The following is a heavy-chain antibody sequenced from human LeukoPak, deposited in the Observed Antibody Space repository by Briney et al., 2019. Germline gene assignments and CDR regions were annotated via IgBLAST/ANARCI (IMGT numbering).Heavy chain of an antibody. V-gene: IGHV4-4*07. CDR3: AGLKFYDSTGYSPGHYMDV. CDR1: GCPIYSYY. J-gene: IGHJ6*03. Sequence: SETLSLTCTVSGCPIYSYYWSWIRQTAGKGLEWIGRLYPGVSTNYNPSPKRRVTMSVDTSKNQFALKLSAVAAADTAVYYCAGLKFYDSTGYSPGHYMDVWGKGTTVSVSS. D-gene: IGHD3-22*01. CDR2: LYPGVST.